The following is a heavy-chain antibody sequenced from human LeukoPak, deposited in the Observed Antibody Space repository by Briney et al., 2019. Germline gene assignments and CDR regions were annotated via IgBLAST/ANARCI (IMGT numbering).Heavy chain of an antibody. CDR1: GFTFSTYG. V-gene: IGHV3-64*01. CDR3: ARLNGSGSYFDY. CDR2: IRSNGGST. D-gene: IGHD3-10*01. J-gene: IGHJ4*02. Sequence: GGSLRLSCAASGFTFSTYGMHWVRRAPGKGLENVAAIRSNGGSTYYANSVKGRFTISRDNSKNTLYLQMGSLRAEDMAIYYCARLNGSGSYFDYWGQGTLVTVSS.